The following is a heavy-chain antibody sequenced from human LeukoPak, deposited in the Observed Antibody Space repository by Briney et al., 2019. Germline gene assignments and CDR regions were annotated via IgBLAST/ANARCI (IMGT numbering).Heavy chain of an antibody. CDR1: GYTFTGYY. Sequence: ASVKVSCKASGYTFTGYYMHWVRQAPGQGLEWMGWINPNSGGTNYAQKFQGRVTMTRDTSISTAYMELSRLRSDDTAVYYCARAGAYCGGDCYSPYYYYMDVWGKGTTVTVSS. V-gene: IGHV1-2*02. CDR3: ARAGAYCGGDCYSPYYYYMDV. D-gene: IGHD2-21*02. CDR2: INPNSGGT. J-gene: IGHJ6*03.